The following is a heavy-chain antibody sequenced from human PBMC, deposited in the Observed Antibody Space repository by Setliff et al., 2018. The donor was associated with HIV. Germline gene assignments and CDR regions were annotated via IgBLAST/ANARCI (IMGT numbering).Heavy chain of an antibody. Sequence: GGSLRLSCAASGFTFSNYAMTWVRQAPGTGLECVSAISGGGGITYYSDSVKGRFTISRDTSKNTLFLQINSLRPEDTAVYYCARISVASRYNSDMDVWGKGTTVTVS. J-gene: IGHJ6*03. CDR2: ISGGGGIT. CDR3: ARISVASRYNSDMDV. V-gene: IGHV3-23*01. CDR1: GFTFSNYA. D-gene: IGHD5-12*01.